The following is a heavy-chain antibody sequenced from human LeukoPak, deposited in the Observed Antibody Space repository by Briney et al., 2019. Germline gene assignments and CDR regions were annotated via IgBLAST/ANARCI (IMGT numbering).Heavy chain of an antibody. CDR3: ARGTGYCSSTSCYPDYWYFDL. D-gene: IGHD2-2*03. CDR2: ISYDGSNK. CDR1: GFTFSSYA. Sequence: GGSLRLSCAASGFTFSSYAMHWVRQAPGKGLEWVAVISYDGSNKYYADSVKGRFTISRDNSKNTLYLQMNSLRAEDTAVYYCARGTGYCSSTSCYPDYWYFDLWGRGTLVTVSS. V-gene: IGHV3-30-3*01. J-gene: IGHJ2*01.